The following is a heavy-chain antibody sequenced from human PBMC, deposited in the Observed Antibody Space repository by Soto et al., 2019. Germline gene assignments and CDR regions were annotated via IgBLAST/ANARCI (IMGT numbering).Heavy chain of an antibody. D-gene: IGHD3-22*01. J-gene: IGHJ4*02. CDR1: GFTFITST. CDR2: IVVDSGNT. Sequence: ASVKVSCKASGFTFITSTVQWVRQARGQALEWMGWIVVDSGNTNYAQKFQDWVTMTRDTSISTAYMELSRLRSDDTAVYYCAREYYDSSGYFYYWGQGTLVTVSS. CDR3: AREYYDSSGYFYY. V-gene: IGHV1-58*01.